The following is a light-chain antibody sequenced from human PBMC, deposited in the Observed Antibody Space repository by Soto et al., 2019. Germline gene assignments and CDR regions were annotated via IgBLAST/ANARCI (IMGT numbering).Light chain of an antibody. V-gene: IGKV3-20*01. Sequence: ERVLTQSPGTLSLSPGESATLSCRASQPVSSNFLAWYQQKPGQAPRLLIYGVSSRASGIPDRFFGSGSGTDLTLTINRLEPEDFAVYYCQQYANSPITFGQGTRLEIK. J-gene: IGKJ5*01. CDR1: QPVSSNF. CDR2: GVS. CDR3: QQYANSPIT.